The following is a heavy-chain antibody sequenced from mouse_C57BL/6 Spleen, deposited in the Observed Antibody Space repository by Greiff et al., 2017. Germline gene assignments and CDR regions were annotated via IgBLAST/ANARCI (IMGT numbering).Heavy chain of an antibody. CDR1: GFTFSNYW. J-gene: IGHJ1*03. V-gene: IGHV6-3*01. Sequence: EVKLMESGGGLVQPGGSMKLSCVASGFTFSNYWMNWVRQSPEKGLEWVAQIRLKSDNYATHYAESVKGRFTISRDDSKSSVYLQMNNLRAEDTGIYYCTRGSSWYFDVWGTGTTVTVSS. CDR2: IRLKSDNYAT. D-gene: IGHD1-1*01. CDR3: TRGSSWYFDV.